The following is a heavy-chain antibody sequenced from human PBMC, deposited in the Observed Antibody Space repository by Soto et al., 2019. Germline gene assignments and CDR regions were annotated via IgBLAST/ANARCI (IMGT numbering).Heavy chain of an antibody. CDR3: VGDHVVTAHYYGMDV. Sequence: QVQLQESGPGLVKPSQTLSLICTVSGGSISNDGYYWSWSRQHPGKGLEWIGYIFYSGTTYYNPSLKSRITMSVDTSKNQFSLKLHSLTAADTAVYYCVGDHVVTAHYYGMDVWGLGTTVTISS. V-gene: IGHV4-31*03. D-gene: IGHD2-15*01. CDR1: GGSISNDGYY. CDR2: IFYSGTT. J-gene: IGHJ6*02.